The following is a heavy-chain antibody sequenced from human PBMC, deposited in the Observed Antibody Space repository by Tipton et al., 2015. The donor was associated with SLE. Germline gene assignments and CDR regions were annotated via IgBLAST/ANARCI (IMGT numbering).Heavy chain of an antibody. CDR2: ISGSGGST. V-gene: IGHV3-23*01. CDR3: ARGYGLAGALDAFDM. Sequence: SLRLSCAASGFTFSSYAMSWVRQAPGKGLEWVSGISGSGGSTYYADSVKGRFFISREDAKNSLYLQLQNVRVEDTAVYFCARGYGLAGALDAFDMWGQGTLVSVSS. J-gene: IGHJ3*02. D-gene: IGHD6-19*01. CDR1: GFTFSSYA.